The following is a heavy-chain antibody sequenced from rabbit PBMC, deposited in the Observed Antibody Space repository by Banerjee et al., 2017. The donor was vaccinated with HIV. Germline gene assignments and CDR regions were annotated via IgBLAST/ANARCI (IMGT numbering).Heavy chain of an antibody. D-gene: IGHD4-1*01. J-gene: IGHJ4*01. Sequence: QSVEESGGDLVKPGGTLTLTCTASAFSFTSSHYMCWVRQAPRKGLEWIACIGTGSSIKTYYASWAKGRFTISKTSSTTVTLQMTSLTAADTATYFCARDGSGWGANFNLWGQGTLVTVS. CDR2: IGTGSSIKT. V-gene: IGHV1S40*01. CDR1: AFSFTSSHY. CDR3: ARDGSGWGANFNL.